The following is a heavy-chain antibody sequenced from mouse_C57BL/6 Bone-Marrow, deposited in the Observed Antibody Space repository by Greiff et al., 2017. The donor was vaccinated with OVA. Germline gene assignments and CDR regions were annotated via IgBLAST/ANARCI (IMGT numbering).Heavy chain of an antibody. D-gene: IGHD2-4*01. Sequence: QVQLKQPGAELVKPGASVKLSCKASGYTFTSYWMHWVKQRPGQGLEWIGTIHPNSGSTNYNEKFKSKATLTVDKSSSTAYMQLSSLTSEDSAVYYCASLYDYDSWFAYWGQGTLVTVSA. CDR1: GYTFTSYW. V-gene: IGHV1-64*01. J-gene: IGHJ3*01. CDR3: ASLYDYDSWFAY. CDR2: IHPNSGST.